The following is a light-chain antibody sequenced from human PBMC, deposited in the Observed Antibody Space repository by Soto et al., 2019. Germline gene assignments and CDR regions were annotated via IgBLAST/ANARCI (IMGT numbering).Light chain of an antibody. CDR2: DAS. J-gene: IGKJ4*01. Sequence: EIVLTQSPGTLSLSPGERATLSCRASESVSSNYLAWYQQKPGRAPRLLIYDASGRATGIPDRFSGSGSGTDFTLTISRLEPEDFAVYYCQRYGSSPLTFGGGTKVEIK. CDR1: ESVSSNY. V-gene: IGKV3-20*01. CDR3: QRYGSSPLT.